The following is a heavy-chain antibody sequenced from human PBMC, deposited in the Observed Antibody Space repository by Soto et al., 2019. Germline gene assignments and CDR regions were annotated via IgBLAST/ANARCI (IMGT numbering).Heavy chain of an antibody. CDR3: ARGGYYDNSWGKLSHYGLDV. D-gene: IGHD3-16*01. CDR2: ISPYNDYT. Sequence: QVQLAQYENEVKKPGASVMVSCKAAGYTFIRYGIAWVRQAPGQGLEWMGWISPYNDYTVYAQKFQGRVSMTADTSTRTVYMNLRGLKSDDTAVYYCARGGYYDNSWGKLSHYGLDVWGQGTSVSVSS. V-gene: IGHV1-18*01. CDR1: GYTFIRYG. J-gene: IGHJ6*02.